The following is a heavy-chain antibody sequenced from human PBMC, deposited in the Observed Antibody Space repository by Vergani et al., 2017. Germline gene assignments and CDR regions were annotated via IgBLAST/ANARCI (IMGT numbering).Heavy chain of an antibody. CDR3: ARALVRVGAFDI. Sequence: EVQLVESGGGLVQPGGSLRLSCAASGFTVSSNYMSWVRQAPGKGLEWVSVIYSGGSTYYADSVKGRFTISRDNAKNSLYLQMNSLRAEDTAVYYCARALVRVGAFDIWGQGTMVTVSS. CDR2: IYSGGST. V-gene: IGHV3-53*01. CDR1: GFTVSSNY. D-gene: IGHD6-6*01. J-gene: IGHJ3*02.